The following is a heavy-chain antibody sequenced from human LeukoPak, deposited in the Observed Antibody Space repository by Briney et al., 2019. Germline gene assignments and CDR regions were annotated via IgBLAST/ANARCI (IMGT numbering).Heavy chain of an antibody. CDR1: GGSISSGGYY. V-gene: IGHV4-30-2*01. J-gene: IGHJ4*02. Sequence: PSETLSLTCTVSGGSISSGGYYWSWIRQPPGKGLEWIGYIYHSGSTYYNPSLKSRVTISVDRSKNQFSLKLSSVTAADTAVYYCARGVAAAGLFDYWGQGTLVTVSS. D-gene: IGHD6-13*01. CDR2: IYHSGST. CDR3: ARGVAAAGLFDY.